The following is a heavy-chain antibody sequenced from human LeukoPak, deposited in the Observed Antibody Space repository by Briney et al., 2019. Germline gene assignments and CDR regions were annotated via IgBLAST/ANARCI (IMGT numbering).Heavy chain of an antibody. D-gene: IGHD3-3*02. CDR3: ARGGSRIFDN. CDR2: IKEDGGEK. CDR1: GFTFSSYW. Sequence: PGGSLRLSCAASGFTFSSYWMSWVRQAPGKGLEWVANIKEDGGEKYYVDSVKGRFTISRDNAKNSLFLQMDSLRAEDTAIYYCARGGSRIFDNWGQGTLVTVSS. V-gene: IGHV3-7*01. J-gene: IGHJ4*02.